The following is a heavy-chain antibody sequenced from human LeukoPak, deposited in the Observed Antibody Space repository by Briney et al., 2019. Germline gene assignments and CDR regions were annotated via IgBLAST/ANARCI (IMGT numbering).Heavy chain of an antibody. CDR3: AREAY. CDR1: GFTFSRYW. J-gene: IGHJ4*02. Sequence: GGSLRLSGAASGFTFSRYWMSWVRQTPGKGLEWVASVKEDGSQKNYADTVKGRFTISRDNAKKSLVLQMNSLRAEDTAVYYCAREAYWGPGTLVSISS. CDR2: VKEDGSQK. V-gene: IGHV3-7*01.